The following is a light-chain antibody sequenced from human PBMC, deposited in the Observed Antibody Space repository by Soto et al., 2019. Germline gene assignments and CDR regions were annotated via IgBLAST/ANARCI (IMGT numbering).Light chain of an antibody. V-gene: IGKV1-5*01. CDR1: QRISTW. Sequence: DIQMTQSPSTLSASVGDRVTITCRASQRISTWLAWYQQKPGQAPKLLIYDASSLESGVPSRFSGSGSGTEFALTISSLQPDDFATYYCQQYNTYSQTFGQGTKVEI. CDR3: QQYNTYSQT. CDR2: DAS. J-gene: IGKJ1*01.